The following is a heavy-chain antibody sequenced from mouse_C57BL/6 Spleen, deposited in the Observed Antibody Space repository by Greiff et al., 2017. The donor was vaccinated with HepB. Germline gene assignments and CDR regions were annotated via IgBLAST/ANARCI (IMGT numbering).Heavy chain of an antibody. CDR1: GFTFSSYA. CDR3: ARALYYYGSSYFDY. V-gene: IGHV5-4*01. J-gene: IGHJ2*01. CDR2: ISDGGSYT. Sequence: EVQRVESGGGLVKPGGSLKLSCAASGFTFSSYAMSWVRQTPEKRLEWVATISDGGSYTYYPDNVKGRFTISRDNAKNNMYLQMSHLKSEDTAMYYCARALYYYGSSYFDYWGQGTTLTVSS. D-gene: IGHD1-1*01.